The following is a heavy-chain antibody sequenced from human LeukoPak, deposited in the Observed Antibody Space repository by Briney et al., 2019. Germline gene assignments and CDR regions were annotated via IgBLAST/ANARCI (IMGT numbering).Heavy chain of an antibody. CDR1: GFTFSSYA. J-gene: IGHJ6*03. V-gene: IGHV3-30-3*01. CDR2: ISYDGSNK. Sequence: QSGGSLRLSCAASGFTFSSYAMHWVRQAPGEGLEWVAVISYDGSNKYYADSVKGRFTISRDNSKNTVSLQMNSLRAEDTAIYFCARVPPPFTMYYMDVWGKGTPVIVSS. D-gene: IGHD5-24*01. CDR3: ARVPPPFTMYYMDV.